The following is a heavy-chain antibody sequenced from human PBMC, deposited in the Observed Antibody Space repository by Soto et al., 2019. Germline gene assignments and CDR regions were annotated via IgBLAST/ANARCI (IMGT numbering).Heavy chain of an antibody. CDR2: IIPMFGTT. D-gene: IGHD2-21*02. V-gene: IGHV1-69*12. Sequence: QVQLVQSGAEVKKPGSSVKVSCKASGGTFSTYGINWVRQAPGQGLEWMGGIIPMFGTTNYAQKFQGRVTITADESTSTAYMGLSSLRSEDTAVYYCARAFDPWYGGNSLSLDYWGQGTLVTVSS. CDR3: ARAFDPWYGGNSLSLDY. J-gene: IGHJ4*02. CDR1: GGTFSTYG.